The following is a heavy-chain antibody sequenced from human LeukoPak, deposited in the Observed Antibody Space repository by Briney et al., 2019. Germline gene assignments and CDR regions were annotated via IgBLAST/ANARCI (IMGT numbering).Heavy chain of an antibody. CDR1: GFTFSDYT. D-gene: IGHD3-3*02. CDR2: IDTWGTTI. V-gene: IGHV3-48*01. Sequence: GGSLRLSCAASGFTFSDYTMNWVRQAPGKGLEGLSYIDTWGTTIYYADSVKGRFTSSRDNAKNSLYLQMNSLRAEDTAVYFCAVLGTRGRIDYWGQGTLVTVSS. J-gene: IGHJ4*02. CDR3: AVLGTRGRIDY.